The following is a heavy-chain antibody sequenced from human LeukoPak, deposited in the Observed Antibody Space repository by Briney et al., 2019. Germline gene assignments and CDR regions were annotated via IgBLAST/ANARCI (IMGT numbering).Heavy chain of an antibody. CDR1: GFTFSSYG. V-gene: IGHV3-30*03. J-gene: IGHJ4*02. D-gene: IGHD2-8*01. CDR3: ASVRSFALDY. CDR2: ISYDGSNK. Sequence: GGSLRLSCAASGFTFSSYGMHWVRQAPGKGLEWVAVISYDGSNKYYADSVKGRFTISRDNAKNSLYLQVNSLRAEDTAVYYCASVRSFALDYWGQGTPVTVSS.